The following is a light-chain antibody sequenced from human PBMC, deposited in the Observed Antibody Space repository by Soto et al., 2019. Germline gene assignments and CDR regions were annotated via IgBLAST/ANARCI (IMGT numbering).Light chain of an antibody. CDR1: SSDVGGYNC. Sequence: QSALTQPASVSGSPGQSMTISCTGTSSDVGGYNCVSWYQQHPGKAPKLMIYDVSNRPSGVSNRFSGSKSANTASLTISGLQAEDEADYYCSSYTSSSTLGVFGGGTKLTVL. CDR2: DVS. CDR3: SSYTSSSTLGV. V-gene: IGLV2-14*01. J-gene: IGLJ2*01.